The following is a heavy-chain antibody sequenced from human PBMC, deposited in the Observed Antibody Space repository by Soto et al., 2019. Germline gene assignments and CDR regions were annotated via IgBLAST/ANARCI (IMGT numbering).Heavy chain of an antibody. J-gene: IGHJ4*01. CDR1: GYSISSGSY. V-gene: IGHV4-38-2*02. D-gene: IGHD6-19*01. CDR3: ARVHVMVVAGSTFDY. Sequence: RSLTCTVSGYSISSGSYLAWIRQPPGKGPKWIASIYHGGTTFYNPSLKSRITISVDTSNNQFSLKLTSVTAADTAVYYCARVHVMVVAGSTFDYWGHGTLVTVSS. CDR2: IYHGGTT.